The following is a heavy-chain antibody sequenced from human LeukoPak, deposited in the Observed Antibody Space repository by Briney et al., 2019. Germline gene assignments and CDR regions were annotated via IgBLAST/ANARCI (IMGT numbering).Heavy chain of an antibody. J-gene: IGHJ4*02. D-gene: IGHD3-16*01. V-gene: IGHV3-74*01. Sequence: GGSLRLSCAASGFTFSNYWMHWVRQAPGKGLVWVSRLNSDGSSTNYADSVKGRFTISRDNAKNTLYLQMNSLRDEDMAVFYCARSRYDYIWGIDYWGQGTLVTTSS. CDR2: LNSDGSST. CDR3: ARSRYDYIWGIDY. CDR1: GFTFSNYW.